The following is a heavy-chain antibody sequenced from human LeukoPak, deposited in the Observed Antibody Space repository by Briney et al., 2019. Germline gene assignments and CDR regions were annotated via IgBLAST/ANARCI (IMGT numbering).Heavy chain of an antibody. V-gene: IGHV4-59*01. CDR2: IYYSGST. D-gene: IGHD3-16*02. J-gene: IGHJ4*02. CDR1: GGSISRYY. Sequence: SETLSLTCTVSGGSISRYYWSWIRQPPGKGLEWIGYIYYSGSTNYNPSLKSRVTISVDTSKNQFSLKLSSVIAADTAVYYCARYVWGSYPTFEDYSRQGTLVTVSS. CDR3: ARYVWGSYPTFEDY.